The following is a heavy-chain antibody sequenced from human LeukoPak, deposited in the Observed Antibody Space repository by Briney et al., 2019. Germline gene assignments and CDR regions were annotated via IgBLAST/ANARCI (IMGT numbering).Heavy chain of an antibody. D-gene: IGHD3-16*02. Sequence: GSSVKVSCKASGGTFSSYAISWVRQAPGQGLEWMGRIIPVPNKPNYAQKFQGRVTISVDESTNTAFMELSSLTSEDTAVYYCAKGGPRLSHPVGFDPWGQGTLVTVSS. CDR3: AKGGPRLSHPVGFDP. J-gene: IGHJ5*02. CDR1: GGTFSSYA. CDR2: IIPVPNKP. V-gene: IGHV1-69*11.